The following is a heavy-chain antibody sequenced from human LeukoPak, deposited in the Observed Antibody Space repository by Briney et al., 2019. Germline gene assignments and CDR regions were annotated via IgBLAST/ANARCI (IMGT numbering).Heavy chain of an antibody. Sequence: ASVKVSCKASGYTFTGYYMDWVRQAPGQGLEWMGWINPNSGGTNYAQKFQGRVTMTRDTSISTAYMELSRLRSDDTAVYYCARPGKVDTAMASEDYFDYWGQGTLVTVSS. CDR3: ARPGKVDTAMASEDYFDY. D-gene: IGHD5-18*01. V-gene: IGHV1-2*02. CDR1: GYTFTGYY. J-gene: IGHJ4*02. CDR2: INPNSGGT.